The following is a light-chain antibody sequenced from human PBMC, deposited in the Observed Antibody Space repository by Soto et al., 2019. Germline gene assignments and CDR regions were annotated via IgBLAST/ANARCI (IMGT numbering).Light chain of an antibody. V-gene: IGKV4-1*01. CDR2: WAS. CDR3: QQYFSTPPLT. CDR1: QSLLYSPRNKSY. Sequence: DIVMTQSPDSLAVSLGERATINCKSSQSLLYSPRNKSYLAWFQQKPRQPPKLLIYWASSREIGVPDRFSGSESGTDITLSISSLQPEDVAVYYCQQYFSTPPLTFGGGTKVEIK. J-gene: IGKJ4*01.